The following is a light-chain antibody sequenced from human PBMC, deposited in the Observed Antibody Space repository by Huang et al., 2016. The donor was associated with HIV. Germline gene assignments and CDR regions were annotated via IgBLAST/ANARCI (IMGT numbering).Light chain of an antibody. CDR2: WAS. CDR1: QSVYASSTSKDY. CDR3: QQYYSLPQT. V-gene: IGKV4-1*01. J-gene: IGKJ1*01. Sequence: DIIMSQSPESLTVSLGEWATLSCGSSQSVYASSTSKDYMAWFQQKQGQPPQFLLFWASSREDGGPDRFSGGWYGTHFTLTNANLQPEDAAIYDCQQYYSLPQTFGQGTRV.